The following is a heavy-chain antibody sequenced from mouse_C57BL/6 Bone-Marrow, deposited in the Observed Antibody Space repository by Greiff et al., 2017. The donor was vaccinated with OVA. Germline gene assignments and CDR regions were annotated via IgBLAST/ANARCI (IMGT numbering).Heavy chain of an antibody. V-gene: IGHV5-16*01. CDR3: ARDRGFTTVVAENWYFDV. J-gene: IGHJ1*03. Sequence: EVKLVESEGGLVQPGSSMKLSCTASGFTFSDYYMAWVRQVPEKGLEWVANINYDGSSTYYLDSLKSRFIISRDNAKNILYLQMSSLKSEDTATYYCARDRGFTTVVAENWYFDVWGTGTTVTVSS. D-gene: IGHD1-1*01. CDR1: GFTFSDYY. CDR2: INYDGSST.